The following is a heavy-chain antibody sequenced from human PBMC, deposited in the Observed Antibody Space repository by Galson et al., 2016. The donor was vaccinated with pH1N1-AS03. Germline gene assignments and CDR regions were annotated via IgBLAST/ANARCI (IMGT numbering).Heavy chain of an antibody. J-gene: IGHJ6*03. CDR1: GGSFSTYA. V-gene: IGHV1-69*13. CDR3: AKGNYQLLNYYYYMDV. Sequence: SVKVSCKASGGSFSTYAITWVRQAPGQGLEWMGGIIPVFGTTSFAQKFQDRVSITADESTSTAFMELSSLRSEDTAVYYCAKGNYQLLNYYYYMDVWVKGTTVTVSS. CDR2: IIPVFGTT. D-gene: IGHD2-2*01.